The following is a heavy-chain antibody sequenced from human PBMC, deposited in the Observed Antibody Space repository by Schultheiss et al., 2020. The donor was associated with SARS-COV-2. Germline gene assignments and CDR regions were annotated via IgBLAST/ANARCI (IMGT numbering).Heavy chain of an antibody. D-gene: IGHD3-10*01. CDR3: ARTDWDSGYYYYMDV. V-gene: IGHV4-34*01. Sequence: SETLSLTCTVSGGSISSYYWSWIRQPPGKGLEWIGEINHSGSTNYNPSLKSRVTISVDTSENQFSLKLSSVTAADTAVYYCARTDWDSGYYYYMDVWGKGTTVTVSS. J-gene: IGHJ6*03. CDR1: GGSISSYY. CDR2: INHSGST.